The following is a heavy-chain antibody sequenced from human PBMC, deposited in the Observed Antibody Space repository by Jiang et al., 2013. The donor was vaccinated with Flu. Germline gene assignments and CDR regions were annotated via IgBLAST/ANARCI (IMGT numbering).Heavy chain of an antibody. V-gene: IGHV4-61*01. CDR2: IYYSGST. J-gene: IGHJ4*02. D-gene: IGHD6-19*01. CDR3: ARHVPVAGTRGFDY. CDR1: GGSVSSGSYY. Sequence: PGLVKPSETLSLTCTVSGGSVSSGSYYWSWIRQPPGKGLEWIGYIYYSGSTNYNPSLKSRVTISVDKSKNQFSLQLSSVTAADTAVYYCARHVPVAGTRGFDYWGQGTLVTVSS.